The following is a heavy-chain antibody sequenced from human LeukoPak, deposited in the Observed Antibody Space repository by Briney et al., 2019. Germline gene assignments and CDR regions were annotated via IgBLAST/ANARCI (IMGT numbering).Heavy chain of an antibody. CDR1: GFTFSSYG. CDR3: AKEPRDGYNYGYYYGMDV. Sequence: PGGSLRLSCAASGFTFSSYGMHWVRQAPCKGLEWVAVITYDGSNKYYADSVKGRFTISRDNSKNTLYLQMNSLRAEDTAVYYCAKEPRDGYNYGYYYGMDVWGQGTTVTVSS. V-gene: IGHV3-30*18. CDR2: ITYDGSNK. J-gene: IGHJ6*02. D-gene: IGHD5-24*01.